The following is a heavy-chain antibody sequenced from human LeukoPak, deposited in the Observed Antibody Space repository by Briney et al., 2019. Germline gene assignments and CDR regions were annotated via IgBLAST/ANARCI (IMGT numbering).Heavy chain of an antibody. V-gene: IGHV1-2*04. CDR1: GYTFTGHY. J-gene: IGHJ4*02. CDR2: INPNSGGT. Sequence: ASVKVSCKASGYTFTGHYIHWVRQAPGQGLEWMGWINPNSGGTRYAQKFQGWVTMTRDTSISTAYMELSRLTSDDTAVYYCARGKRNSGYDAGDYWGQGTLVTVSS. D-gene: IGHD5-12*01. CDR3: ARGKRNSGYDAGDY.